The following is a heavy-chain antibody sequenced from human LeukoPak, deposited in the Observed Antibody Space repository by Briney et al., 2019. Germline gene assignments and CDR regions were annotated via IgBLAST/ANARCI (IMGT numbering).Heavy chain of an antibody. D-gene: IGHD3-3*02. Sequence: GSLRLSCAASGFIFSDYYMSWIRQAPGKGLEWVSYISSSGSTIYYADSVKGRFTISRDNAKNSLYLQMNSLRAEDTAVYYCAREGQRVSGDWFDPWGQGTLVTVSS. CDR2: ISSSGSTI. J-gene: IGHJ5*02. CDR3: AREGQRVSGDWFDP. V-gene: IGHV3-11*01. CDR1: GFIFSDYY.